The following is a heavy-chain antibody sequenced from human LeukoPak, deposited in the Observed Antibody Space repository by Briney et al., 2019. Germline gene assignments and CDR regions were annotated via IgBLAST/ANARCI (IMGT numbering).Heavy chain of an antibody. D-gene: IGHD1-26*01. CDR1: GYTFTGYY. CDR3: ARGVGASAYY. CDR2: INPNSGGT. V-gene: IGHV1-2*02. J-gene: IGHJ4*02. Sequence: ASVKVSCKASGYTFTGYYMHWVRQAPGQGLEWMGWINPNSGGTNYAQKFQGRVTMTRDTSISTAYMELSSATAADTAVYYCARGVGASAYYWGQGTLVTVSS.